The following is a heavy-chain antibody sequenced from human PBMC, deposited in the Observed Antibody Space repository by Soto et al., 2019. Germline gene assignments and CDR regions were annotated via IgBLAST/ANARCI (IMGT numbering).Heavy chain of an antibody. J-gene: IGHJ4*02. Sequence: GGSLRLSCAASGFSFAGYALTWVRLAPGKGLEWVASISGGGGSTYYADSVKGRFSISRDNSNRMVYLQMGSLAAGDTAVYYCAKTETFNGYYNAFDYWGQGTRATVSS. CDR2: ISGGGGST. D-gene: IGHD3-9*01. CDR1: GFSFAGYA. V-gene: IGHV3-23*01. CDR3: AKTETFNGYYNAFDY.